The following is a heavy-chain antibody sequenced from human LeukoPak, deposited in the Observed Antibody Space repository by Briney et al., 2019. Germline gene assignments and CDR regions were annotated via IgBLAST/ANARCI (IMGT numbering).Heavy chain of an antibody. CDR1: GFTFSSYS. J-gene: IGHJ6*02. D-gene: IGHD5-12*01. Sequence: PGGSLRLSCAASGFTFSSYSMNWVRQAPGRGLEWVSSISSSSSYIYYADSVKGRFTISRDNAKNSLYLQMNSLRAEDTAVYYCAREGVDSGFEDYGMDVWGQGTTVTVSS. CDR2: ISSSSSYI. CDR3: AREGVDSGFEDYGMDV. V-gene: IGHV3-21*01.